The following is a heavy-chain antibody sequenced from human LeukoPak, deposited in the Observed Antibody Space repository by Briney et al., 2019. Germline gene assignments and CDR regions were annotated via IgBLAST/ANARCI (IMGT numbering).Heavy chain of an antibody. CDR2: INSDGSST. CDR1: GFTFSRYW. CDR3: ARVPITLAGTKDAKYFQH. D-gene: IGHD6-19*01. V-gene: IGHV3-74*01. Sequence: PGGSLRLSYAASGFTFSRYWMHWVRQAPGKGLVWVSRINSDGSSTSYADSVKGRFTISRDNAKNTLYLQMNSLRAEDTAVYYCARVPITLAGTKDAKYFQHWGQGTLVTVSS. J-gene: IGHJ1*01.